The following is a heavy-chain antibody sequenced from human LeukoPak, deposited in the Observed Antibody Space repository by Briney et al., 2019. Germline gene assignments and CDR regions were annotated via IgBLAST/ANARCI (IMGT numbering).Heavy chain of an antibody. J-gene: IGHJ6*03. D-gene: IGHD6-13*01. Sequence: GGSLRLSCAASEFTLVRYAMNWVRQAPGKGLEWVSYISSSSFKIGYADSVKGRFTISRDNSKNSLYLQMDSLRVEDTAVYYCVRDPSYGSSWYYYMDVWGKGTTVTVSS. V-gene: IGHV3-48*04. CDR2: ISSSSFKI. CDR1: EFTLVRYA. CDR3: VRDPSYGSSWYYYMDV.